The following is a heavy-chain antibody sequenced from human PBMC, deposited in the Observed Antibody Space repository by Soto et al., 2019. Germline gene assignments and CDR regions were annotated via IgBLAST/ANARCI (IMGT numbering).Heavy chain of an antibody. V-gene: IGHV5-51*01. CDR3: ARQKSGYSYGWSYYYYMDV. D-gene: IGHD5-18*01. CDR2: IYPGDSDT. CDR1: GYSFTSYW. J-gene: IGHJ6*03. Sequence: GESLKISCKGSGYSFTSYWIGWVRQMPGKGLEWMGIIYPGDSDTRYSPSFQGQVTISADKSISTAYLQWSSLKASDTAMYYCARQKSGYSYGWSYYYYMDVWGKGTTVTVSS.